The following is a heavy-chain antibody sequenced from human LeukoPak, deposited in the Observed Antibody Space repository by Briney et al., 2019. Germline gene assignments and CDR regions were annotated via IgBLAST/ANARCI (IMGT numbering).Heavy chain of an antibody. V-gene: IGHV6-1*01. CDR3: ASLLSSGWLGTPEGWFDP. CDR2: TYYRSKWYN. J-gene: IGHJ5*02. Sequence: SQTLSLTCAISGDSVSSNSAAWNWIRQSPSRGLEWLGRTYYRSKWYNDYAVSVKSRITINPDTSKNQFSLQLNSETPEDTAVYYCASLLSSGWLGTPEGWFDPWGQGTLVTVSS. D-gene: IGHD6-19*01. CDR1: GDSVSSNSAA.